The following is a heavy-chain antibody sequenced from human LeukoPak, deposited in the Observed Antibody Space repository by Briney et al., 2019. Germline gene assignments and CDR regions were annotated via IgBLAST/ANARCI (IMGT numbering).Heavy chain of an antibody. CDR2: IYHSGST. Sequence: PSETLSLTCTVSGGSISSGGYYWSWIRQPPGKGLERIGYIYHSGSTYYNPSLKSRVTISVDTSKNQFSLKLSSVTAADTAVYYCAIGSGYSYGREVNFDYWGQGTLVTVSS. D-gene: IGHD5-18*01. V-gene: IGHV4-30-2*02. CDR3: AIGSGYSYGREVNFDY. J-gene: IGHJ4*02. CDR1: GGSISSGGYY.